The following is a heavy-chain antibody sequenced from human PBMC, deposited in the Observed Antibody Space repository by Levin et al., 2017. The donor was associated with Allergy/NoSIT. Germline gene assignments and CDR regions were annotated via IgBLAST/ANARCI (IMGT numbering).Heavy chain of an antibody. J-gene: IGHJ4*02. CDR1: GFNIRGSL. CDR2: INVDGSTR. V-gene: IGHV3-74*01. CDR3: ARDMSWVLYDY. Sequence: GESLKISCAASGFNIRGSLFHWVRQAPGKGLVWVSRINVDGSTRTYADSVKGRFTISRDNAKNTVYLQMNSLRAEDTAVYYCARDMSWVLYDYWGQGTLVTVSS. D-gene: IGHD3-3*01.